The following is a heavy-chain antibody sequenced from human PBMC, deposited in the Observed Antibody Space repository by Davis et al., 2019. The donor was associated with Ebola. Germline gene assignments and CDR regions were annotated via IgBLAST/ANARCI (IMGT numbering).Heavy chain of an antibody. Sequence: PGGSLRLSCAASGFTFSGSAMHWVRQASGKGLEWVGRIRSKANSYATAYAASVKGRFTISRDDSKNTAYLQMNSLKTEDTAVYYCTGGYHGPGAFDIWGQGTMVTVSS. D-gene: IGHD3-16*01. V-gene: IGHV3-73*01. CDR2: IRSKANSYAT. J-gene: IGHJ3*02. CDR3: TGGYHGPGAFDI. CDR1: GFTFSGSA.